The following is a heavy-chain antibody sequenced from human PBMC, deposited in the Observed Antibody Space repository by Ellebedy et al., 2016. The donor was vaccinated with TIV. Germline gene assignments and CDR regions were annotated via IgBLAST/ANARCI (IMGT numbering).Heavy chain of an antibody. CDR1: GFTFTAHY. D-gene: IGHD2-21*02. CDR2: IRNKPRSYTS. V-gene: IGHV3-72*01. CDR3: AASGDGNILDF. J-gene: IGHJ4*02. Sequence: GESLKISCTASGFTFTAHYMDWVRQAPGKGLEWVARIRNKPRSYTSEHAASVKGRFSISRDDSKNSLYLEMNSLKTEDTAMYYCAASGDGNILDFWGQGNLVTVSS.